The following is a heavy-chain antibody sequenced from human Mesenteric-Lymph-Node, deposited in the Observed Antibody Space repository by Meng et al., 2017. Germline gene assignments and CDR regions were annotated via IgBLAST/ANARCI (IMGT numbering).Heavy chain of an antibody. J-gene: IGHJ6*02. Sequence: GESLKISCTASGFTFTTFGFNWVRQVPGKGLEWVAVVWYDRSKEYYADSVKGRFTISRDNSKNTLYLQMNSLRAEDTAVYYCAKESSITMVRGVEYYYYGMDVWGQGTTVTVSS. CDR3: AKESSITMVRGVEYYYYGMDV. D-gene: IGHD3-10*01. V-gene: IGHV3-33*06. CDR1: GFTFTTFG. CDR2: VWYDRSKE.